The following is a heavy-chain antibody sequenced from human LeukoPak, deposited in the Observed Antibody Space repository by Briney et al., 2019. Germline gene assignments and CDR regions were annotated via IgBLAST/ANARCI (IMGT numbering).Heavy chain of an antibody. J-gene: IGHJ4*02. CDR2: IRSKNFGETQ. D-gene: IGHD5-12*01. V-gene: IGHV3-49*04. Sequence: PGGSLRLSCTVSGFNFGDYTMTWVRQAPGKGLEWVSFIRSKNFGETQEYAAAVQGRFTISRDDSKNITYLEMNSLKTEDTAVYCYSGHGSIYFDYWGQGTLVTVSS. CDR1: GFNFGDYT. CDR3: SGHGSIYFDY.